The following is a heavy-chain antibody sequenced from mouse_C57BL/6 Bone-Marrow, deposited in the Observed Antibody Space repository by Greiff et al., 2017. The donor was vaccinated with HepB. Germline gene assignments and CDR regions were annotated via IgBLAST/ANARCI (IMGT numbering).Heavy chain of an antibody. CDR3: AKRYYYGSSWYFDV. CDR1: GFSLTSYG. Sequence: VKLMESGPGLVQPSQSLSITCTVSGFSLTSYGVHWVRQSPGKGLEWLGVIWRGGSTDYNAAFMSRLSITKDNSKSQVFFKMNSLQADDTAIYYCAKRYYYGSSWYFDVWGTGTTVTVSS. D-gene: IGHD1-1*01. CDR2: IWRGGST. J-gene: IGHJ1*03. V-gene: IGHV2-5*01.